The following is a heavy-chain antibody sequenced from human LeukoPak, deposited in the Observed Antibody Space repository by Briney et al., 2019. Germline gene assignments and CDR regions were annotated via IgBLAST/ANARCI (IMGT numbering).Heavy chain of an antibody. Sequence: GASVKVSCKASGGTFSSYTISWVRQAPGQGLEWMGRINPNSGGTNYAQKFQGRVTMTRDTSISTAYMELSRLRSDDTAVYYCARAVWGQYVPGIAVAGSFDYWGQGTLVTVSS. J-gene: IGHJ4*02. CDR3: ARAVWGQYVPGIAVAGSFDY. CDR1: GGTFSSYT. V-gene: IGHV1-2*06. CDR2: INPNSGGT. D-gene: IGHD6-19*01.